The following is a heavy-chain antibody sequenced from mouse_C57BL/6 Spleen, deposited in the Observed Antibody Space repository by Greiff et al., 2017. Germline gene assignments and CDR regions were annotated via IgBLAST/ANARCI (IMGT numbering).Heavy chain of an antibody. CDR3: GRRGYGSSFAFDY. CDR2: IYPGSGST. CDR1: GYSFTSYG. Sequence: QVQLQQSGPELVKPGASVKMSCKASGYSFTSYGINWVKQRPGQGLEWIGDIYPGSGSTNYNEKFKGKATLTVDASSSTAYMQLSSLTSEDSAVYDCGRRGYGSSFAFDYWGQGTPLTVSS. V-gene: IGHV1-55*01. J-gene: IGHJ2*01. D-gene: IGHD1-1*01.